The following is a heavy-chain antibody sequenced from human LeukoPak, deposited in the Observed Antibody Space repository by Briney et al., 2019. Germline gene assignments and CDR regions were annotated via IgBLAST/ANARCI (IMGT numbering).Heavy chain of an antibody. J-gene: IGHJ5*02. V-gene: IGHV3-74*01. CDR2: INPEGSRT. D-gene: IGHD2-2*01. Sequence: PGGSLRLSCAASGFTFRSNWMHWVRQAPGKGLVWVARINPEGSRTSYADSVKGRFTTSRDNAKNTLYLQMNSLRAEDTAVYYCARAGGYCSSTSCYNWVAPWGQGTLVSVSS. CDR3: ARAGGYCSSTSCYNWVAP. CDR1: GFTFRSNW.